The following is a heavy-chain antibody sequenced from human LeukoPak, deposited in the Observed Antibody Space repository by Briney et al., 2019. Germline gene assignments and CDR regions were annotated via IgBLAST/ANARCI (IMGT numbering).Heavy chain of an antibody. V-gene: IGHV4-4*07. J-gene: IGHJ4*02. CDR1: GGSISSYY. D-gene: IGHD3-22*01. CDR2: IYTSGST. CDR3: ARGVAYYYDSSGYFDY. Sequence: SETLSLTCTVPGGSISSYYWSWIRQPAGKGLEWIGRIYTSGSTNYNPSLKSRVTMSVDTSKNQFSLKLSSVTAADTAVYYCARGVAYYYDSSGYFDYWGQGTLVTVSS.